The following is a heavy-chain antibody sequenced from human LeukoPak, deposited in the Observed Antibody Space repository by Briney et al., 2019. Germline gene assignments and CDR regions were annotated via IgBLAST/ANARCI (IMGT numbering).Heavy chain of an antibody. CDR1: GYAFTSYD. V-gene: IGHV1-8*03. J-gene: IGHJ4*02. D-gene: IGHD3-10*01. CDR2: MNPNSGNT. Sequence: ASVKVSCKASGYAFTSYDINWVRQATGQGLEWMGWMNPNSGNTGYAQKFQGRVTITRNTSISTAYMELSSLRSEDTAVYYCARGSILREVRGVRIYYFDYWGQGTLVTVSS. CDR3: ARGSILREVRGVRIYYFDY.